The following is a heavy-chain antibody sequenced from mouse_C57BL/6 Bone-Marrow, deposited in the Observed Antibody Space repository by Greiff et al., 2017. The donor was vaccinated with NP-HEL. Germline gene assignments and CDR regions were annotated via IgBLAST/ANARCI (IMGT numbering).Heavy chain of an antibody. V-gene: IGHV1-52*01. CDR2: IDPSDSET. CDR3: AREEVYYSNPLRY. CDR1: GYTFTSYW. Sequence: QVQLQQPGAELVRPGSSVKLSCKASGYTFTSYWMHWVKQRPIQGLEWIGNIDPSDSETPYNQKFKDKATLTVDKSSSPAYMQLSSLTSEDSAVYYCAREEVYYSNPLRYWGQGTTLTVSS. J-gene: IGHJ2*01. D-gene: IGHD2-5*01.